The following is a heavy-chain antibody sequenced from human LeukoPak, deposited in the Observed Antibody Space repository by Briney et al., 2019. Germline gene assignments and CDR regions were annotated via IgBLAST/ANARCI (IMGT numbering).Heavy chain of an antibody. CDR2: IIPIFGTA. CDR1: GGTFSSYA. Sequence: SVKVSCKASGGTFSSYAISWVRQAPGQGLEWMGGIIPIFGTANYAQKFQGRVTITADESTSTAYMELSSLRSEDTAVYYCARGRWQPARVPNRFDPWGQGTLATVSS. CDR3: ARGRWQPARVPNRFDP. V-gene: IGHV1-69*13. J-gene: IGHJ5*02. D-gene: IGHD5-24*01.